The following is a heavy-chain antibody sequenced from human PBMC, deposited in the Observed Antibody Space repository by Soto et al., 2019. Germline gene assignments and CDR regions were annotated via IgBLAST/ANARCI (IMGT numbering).Heavy chain of an antibody. Sequence: EVQLVESGGGLVKPGGSLRLSCAASGITLSNAWMTWVRQAPGKGLEWVGRIKSKADGATTEYGSPVKDRFIISRDDSENPLDLQMNSLKTEDTAVYYWTTPRPGSHGYGYWGQGTLVTVSS. CDR3: TTPRPGSHGYGY. CDR2: IKSKADGATT. J-gene: IGHJ4*02. V-gene: IGHV3-15*01. CDR1: GITLSNAW. D-gene: IGHD3-16*01.